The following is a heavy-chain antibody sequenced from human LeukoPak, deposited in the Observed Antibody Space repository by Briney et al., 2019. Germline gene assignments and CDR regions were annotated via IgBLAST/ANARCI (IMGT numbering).Heavy chain of an antibody. CDR2: IYYSGST. D-gene: IGHD6-13*01. CDR1: GGSISSYY. J-gene: IGHJ4*02. Sequence: PAETLSLTCTVSGGSISSYYWSWIRQPPGKELEWVGYIYYSGSTNYNPSLKSRVTISVDKSKNQFSLKLRSVTAADTAVYYCAQGVSVGGSRSWQLDYWGQGTLVTVSS. V-gene: IGHV4-59*12. CDR3: AQGVSVGGSRSWQLDY.